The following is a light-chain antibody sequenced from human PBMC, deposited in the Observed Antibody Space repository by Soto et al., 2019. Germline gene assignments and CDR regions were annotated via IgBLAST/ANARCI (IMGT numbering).Light chain of an antibody. Sequence: DIEMTQSPSTLSASVGDRVTITCRASQTIRRWLAWYQQRPGKAPKVLIYDASTLESGVPARFSGSGSETQFSLNISSLQPEDSATYFCQHYSSVPWTFSRGTKVDIK. V-gene: IGKV1-5*01. CDR2: DAS. J-gene: IGKJ1*01. CDR1: QTIRRW. CDR3: QHYSSVPWT.